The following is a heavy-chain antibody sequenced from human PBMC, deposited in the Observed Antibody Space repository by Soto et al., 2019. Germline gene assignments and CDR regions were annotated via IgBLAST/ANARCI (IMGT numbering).Heavy chain of an antibody. V-gene: IGHV1-2*04. CDR2: INPNRGGT. Sequence: ASVKVSCKASGYTFTSYGISWVRQAPGQGLEWMGRINPNRGGTNYAQKFQGWVTMTRDTSISTAYMELSRLRSDDTAVYYWARDVLGQYYFDYWGQGTLVTVSS. CDR1: GYTFTSYG. D-gene: IGHD3-16*01. J-gene: IGHJ4*02. CDR3: ARDVLGQYYFDY.